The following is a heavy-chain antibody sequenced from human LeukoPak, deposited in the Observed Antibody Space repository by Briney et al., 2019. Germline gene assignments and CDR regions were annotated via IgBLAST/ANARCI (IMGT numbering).Heavy chain of an antibody. Sequence: ASVKVSCKASGYTFTGYYIHWVRQAPGQGLEWMGWINPNSAGTNYAQKIQGRVIMTRDTSISTAYMELSRLGSDDTAVYYCARGGSTDSIHSCGGNCYLLDYWGQGTLATVSS. CDR3: ARGGSTDSIHSCGGNCYLLDY. D-gene: IGHD2-21*02. CDR1: GYTFTGYY. J-gene: IGHJ4*02. CDR2: INPNSAGT. V-gene: IGHV1-2*02.